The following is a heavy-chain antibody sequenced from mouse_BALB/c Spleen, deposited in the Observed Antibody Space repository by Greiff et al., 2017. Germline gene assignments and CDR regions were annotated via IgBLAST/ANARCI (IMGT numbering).Heavy chain of an antibody. CDR2: INPYYGST. D-gene: IGHD3-2*02. Sequence: EVQLQQTGPELVKPGASVKISCKASGYSFTDYIMLWVKQSHGKSLEWIGNINPYYGSTSYNLKFKGKATLTVDKSSSTAYMQLNSLTSEDSAVYYCARSGTGLEAMDYWGQGTSVTVSS. CDR3: ARSGTGLEAMDY. J-gene: IGHJ4*01. V-gene: IGHV1-39*01. CDR1: GYSFTDYI.